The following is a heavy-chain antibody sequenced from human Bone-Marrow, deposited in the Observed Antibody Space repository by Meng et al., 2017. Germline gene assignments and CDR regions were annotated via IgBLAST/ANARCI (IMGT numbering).Heavy chain of an antibody. CDR3: ARARGIAVAEPWDY. CDR2: IYHSGST. Sequence: QLTLQESGPGLVKPSGTLSLTCAVTGGAISSSSWWSWVRQHPGKGLEWIGKIYHSGSTNYNPSRKSRVTISVDKSKNQFSLKLSSVTAADTAVYYCARARGIAVAEPWDYWGQGTLVTVSS. D-gene: IGHD6-19*01. J-gene: IGHJ4*02. V-gene: IGHV4-4*02. CDR1: GGAISSSSW.